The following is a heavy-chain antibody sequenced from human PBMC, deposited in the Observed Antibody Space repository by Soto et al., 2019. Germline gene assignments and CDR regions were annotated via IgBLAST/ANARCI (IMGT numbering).Heavy chain of an antibody. Sequence: QVQLVESVGGVVQPGRSLRLSCAASGFTFSSYGMHWVRQAPGKGLEWVAVTWYDGSNKYYADSVKGRFTISRDNSKNTLYLQMNSLRAEDTAVYYCARGDHSLPTRYYGMDVWGQGTTVTVSS. V-gene: IGHV3-33*01. CDR3: ARGDHSLPTRYYGMDV. CDR2: TWYDGSNK. D-gene: IGHD5-18*01. CDR1: GFTFSSYG. J-gene: IGHJ6*02.